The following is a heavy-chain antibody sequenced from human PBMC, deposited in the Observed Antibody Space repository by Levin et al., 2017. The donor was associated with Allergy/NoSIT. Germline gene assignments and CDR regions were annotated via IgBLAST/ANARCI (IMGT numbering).Heavy chain of an antibody. CDR3: AKGTLLWLVLFDY. CDR2: ISGSGGST. V-gene: IGHV3-23*01. J-gene: IGHJ4*02. CDR1: GFTFSSYA. D-gene: IGHD6-19*01. Sequence: GESLKISCAASGFTFSSYAMSWVRQAPGKGLEWVSAISGSGGSTYYADSVKGRFTISRDNSKNTLYLQMNSLRAEDTAVYYCAKGTLLWLVLFDYWGQGTLVTVSS.